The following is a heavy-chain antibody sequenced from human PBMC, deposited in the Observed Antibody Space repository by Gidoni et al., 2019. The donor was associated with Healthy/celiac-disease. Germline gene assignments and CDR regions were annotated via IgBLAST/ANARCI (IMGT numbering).Heavy chain of an antibody. V-gene: IGHV4-39*01. CDR2: IYYSGST. Sequence: QLQLQESGPGLVKPSETLSLTCTVSGGSISSSSDYWGWIRQPPGKGLAWIGSIYYSGSTYYNPSLKSRVTISVDTSKNQFSLKLSSVTAADTAVYYCARHSRSGSYFTPGFDYWGQGTLVTVSS. CDR1: GGSISSSSDY. D-gene: IGHD1-26*01. CDR3: ARHSRSGSYFTPGFDY. J-gene: IGHJ4*02.